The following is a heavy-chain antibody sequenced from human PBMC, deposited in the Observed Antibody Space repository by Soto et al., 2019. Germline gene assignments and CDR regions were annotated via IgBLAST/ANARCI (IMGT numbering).Heavy chain of an antibody. CDR1: GFTFSGYE. CDR3: ARDEDKLRGIFPYFYGMDV. Sequence: EVQLVESGGGLVQPGGSLRLSCEASGFTFSGYEMNWVRQAPGKGLEWVSYISSRGTTTYYADSVRGRFTISRDNANNPLYLQMNSLRAEDTAVYYCARDEDKLRGIFPYFYGMDVWGQGTTVTVSS. CDR2: ISSRGTTT. D-gene: IGHD2-15*01. V-gene: IGHV3-48*03. J-gene: IGHJ6*02.